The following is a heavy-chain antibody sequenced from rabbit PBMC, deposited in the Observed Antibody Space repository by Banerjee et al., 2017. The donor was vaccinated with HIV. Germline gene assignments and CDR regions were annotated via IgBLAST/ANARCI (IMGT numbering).Heavy chain of an antibody. D-gene: IGHD4-1*01. CDR1: GIDFSRYG. CDR3: ARDLAGVIGWNFNL. CDR2: INTITGDT. Sequence: QEQLVESGGGLVTLGGSLKLSCKASGIDFSRYGISWVRQAPGKGLEWIACINTITGDTVYATWAKGRFTISKASWTTVTLQMTSLTAADTASYFCARDLAGVIGWNFNLWGQGTLVTVS. J-gene: IGHJ4*01. V-gene: IGHV1S45*01.